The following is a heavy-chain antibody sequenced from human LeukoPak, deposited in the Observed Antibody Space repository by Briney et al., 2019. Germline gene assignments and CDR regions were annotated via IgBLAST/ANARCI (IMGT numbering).Heavy chain of an antibody. CDR3: ARAMNKLGATTRALDY. D-gene: IGHD1-26*01. CDR1: GFTFSSYS. J-gene: IGHJ4*02. V-gene: IGHV4-34*01. Sequence: GSLRLSCAASGFTFSSYSMNWVRQAPGKGLEWIGEINHSGSTNYNPSLKSRVTISVDTSKNQFSLKLSSVTAADTAVYYCARAMNKLGATTRALDYWGQGTLVTVSS. CDR2: INHSGST.